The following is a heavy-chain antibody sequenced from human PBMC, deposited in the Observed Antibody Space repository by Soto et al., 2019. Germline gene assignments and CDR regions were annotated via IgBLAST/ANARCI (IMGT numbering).Heavy chain of an antibody. J-gene: IGHJ3*02. V-gene: IGHV2-5*02. CDR3: AHRLLLWFGGMDAFDI. CDR1: GFSLSTSGVG. Sequence: QITLKESGPTLVKPTQTLTLTCTFSGFSLSTSGVGVGWIRQPPGKALEWLALIYWDDDKRYSPSLKSRLTITKDTSKNLVVLTMTNMDPVDTATYYCAHRLLLWFGGMDAFDIWGQGTMVTVSS. CDR2: IYWDDDK. D-gene: IGHD3-10*01.